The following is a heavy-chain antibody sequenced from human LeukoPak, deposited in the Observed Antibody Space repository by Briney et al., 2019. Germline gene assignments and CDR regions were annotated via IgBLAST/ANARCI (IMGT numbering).Heavy chain of an antibody. D-gene: IGHD2-15*01. Sequence: SSETLSLTCSVSGGSITNSSYRWDWIRQPPGKGLEWFGSISYTGSTYYNPSLKSRVTISVDTSKNQFSLKLSSVTAADTAVYYCARDCEVGYYYYGMDVWGQGTTVTVSS. CDR2: ISYTGST. CDR3: ARDCEVGYYYYGMDV. CDR1: GGSITNSSYR. V-gene: IGHV4-39*07. J-gene: IGHJ6*02.